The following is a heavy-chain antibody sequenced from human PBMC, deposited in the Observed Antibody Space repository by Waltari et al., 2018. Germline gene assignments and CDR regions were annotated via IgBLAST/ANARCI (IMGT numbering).Heavy chain of an antibody. V-gene: IGHV1-46*01. CDR1: GYTFTSYY. Sequence: QVQLVQSGAEVKKPGASVKVSCKASGYTFTSYYMHWVRQAPGQGLEWMGIINPSGGSTSYEQKFQGRVTMTRDTSTSTVYMELSSLRSEDTAVYYCARNDRPAPYYYYGMDVWGQGTTVTVSS. CDR2: INPSGGST. CDR3: ARNDRPAPYYYYGMDV. J-gene: IGHJ6*02.